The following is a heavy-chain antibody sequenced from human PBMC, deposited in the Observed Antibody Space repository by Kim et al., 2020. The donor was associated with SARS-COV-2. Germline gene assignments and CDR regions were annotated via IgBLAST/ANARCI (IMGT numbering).Heavy chain of an antibody. D-gene: IGHD3-3*01. V-gene: IGHV1-18*01. CDR2: ISAYNGNT. CDR3: ARDSWVFGKRFKNDVGAFDI. J-gene: IGHJ3*02. CDR1: GYTFTSYG. Sequence: ASVKVSCKASGYTFTSYGISWVRQAPGQGLEWMGWISAYNGNTNYAQKLQGRVTMTTDTSTSTAYMELRSLRSDDTAMYYCARDSWVFGKRFKNDVGAFDIWGQGTMVTVSS.